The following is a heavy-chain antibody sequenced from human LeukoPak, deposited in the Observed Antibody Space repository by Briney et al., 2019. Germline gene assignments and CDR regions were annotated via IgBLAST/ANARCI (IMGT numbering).Heavy chain of an antibody. CDR3: AKDPEAERLRGWFDP. D-gene: IGHD2-15*01. CDR1: GFTFSSYA. J-gene: IGHJ5*02. Sequence: PGGSLRLSCAASGFTFSSYAMSWVRQAPGKGLEWVSAISGSGGSTYYADSVKGRFTISRDNSKNTLYLQMNSLRAEDTAVYYCAKDPEAERLRGWFDPWGQGTLVTVSS. V-gene: IGHV3-23*01. CDR2: ISGSGGST.